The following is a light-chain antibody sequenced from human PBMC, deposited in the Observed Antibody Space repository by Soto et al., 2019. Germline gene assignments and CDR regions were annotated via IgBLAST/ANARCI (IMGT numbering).Light chain of an antibody. CDR3: QQYGRPSRT. J-gene: IGKJ1*01. CDR1: QSVSSY. Sequence: EIVLTQSQGTLSLSPGERATLSCRASQSVSSYLAWYQQKPGQAPRLLIYGASSRATGIPDRFSGSGSGTDFTLSISRLEPEDFAVYYRQQYGRPSRTFGQGTKVEIK. CDR2: GAS. V-gene: IGKV3-20*01.